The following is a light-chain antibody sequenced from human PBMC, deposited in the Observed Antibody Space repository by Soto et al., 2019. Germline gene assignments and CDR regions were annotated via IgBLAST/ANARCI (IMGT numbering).Light chain of an antibody. J-gene: IGLJ1*01. CDR2: SVS. Sequence: SALTQPRSVSGSPGQSVTISCTGTSSDVGGHNYFSWYQQYPGKAPKLLLSSVSKRPSGVPDRFSGSKSGNTASLTISGLQAEDEADYYCCSYAGSYTYVFGTGTKVTVL. CDR3: CSYAGSYTYV. V-gene: IGLV2-11*01. CDR1: SSDVGGHNY.